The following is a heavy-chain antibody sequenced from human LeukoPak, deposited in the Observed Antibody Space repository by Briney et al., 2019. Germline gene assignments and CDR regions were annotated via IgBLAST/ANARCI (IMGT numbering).Heavy chain of an antibody. D-gene: IGHD6-13*01. V-gene: IGHV1-8*02. CDR3: ARGQQIAAAGTTLWRY. CDR1: GYTFTSYG. J-gene: IGHJ4*02. Sequence: GASVKVSCKASGYTFTSYGISWVRQAPGQGLEWMGWMNPNSGNTDYAQKFQGRVTMTWNTSISTAYMELSSLRSEDTAVYYCARGQQIAAAGTTLWRYWGQGTLVTVSS. CDR2: MNPNSGNT.